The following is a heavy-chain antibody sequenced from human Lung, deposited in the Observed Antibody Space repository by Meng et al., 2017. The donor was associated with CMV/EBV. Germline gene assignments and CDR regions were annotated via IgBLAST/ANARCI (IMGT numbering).Heavy chain of an antibody. CDR1: GCSISGSNW. Sequence: QVSVPGLGNASGTLSITFAVSGCSISGSNWWSWVRQPPGKGLEWIGEIYHSGSTNYNPSLKSRVTISVDKSKNQFSLKLSSVTAADTAVYYCASFPPPGKQWLVTDYWGQGTLVTVSS. CDR2: IYHSGST. D-gene: IGHD6-19*01. CDR3: ASFPPPGKQWLVTDY. V-gene: IGHV4-4*02. J-gene: IGHJ4*02.